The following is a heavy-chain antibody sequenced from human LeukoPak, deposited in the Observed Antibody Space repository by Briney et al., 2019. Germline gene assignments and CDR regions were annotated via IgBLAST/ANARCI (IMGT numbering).Heavy chain of an antibody. J-gene: IGHJ4*02. V-gene: IGHV1-2*02. CDR2: INPNSGGT. Sequence: ASVKVSCKASGYTFTGYYMDWVRQAPGQGLEWMGWINPNSGGTNYAQKFQGRVTMTRDTSISTAYMELSRLRSDDTAVYYCARDSELLWFGEFGDYWGQGTLVTVSS. CDR3: ARDSELLWFGEFGDY. D-gene: IGHD3-10*01. CDR1: GYTFTGYY.